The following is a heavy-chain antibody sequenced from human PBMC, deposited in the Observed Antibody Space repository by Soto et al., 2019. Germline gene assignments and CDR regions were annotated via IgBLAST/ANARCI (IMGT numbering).Heavy chain of an antibody. J-gene: IGHJ5*02. D-gene: IGHD3-10*01. CDR3: ARVGYGSGSSNWFDP. V-gene: IGHV4-30-2*01. CDR1: CGSISSGGYS. CDR2: IYHSGST. Sequence: PSETLSLTCAVSCGSISSGGYSWSWIRQPPGKGLEWIGYIYHSGSTYYNPSLKSRVTISVDRSENQFSLKLSSVTAADTAVYYCARVGYGSGSSNWFDPWGQGTLVTVSS.